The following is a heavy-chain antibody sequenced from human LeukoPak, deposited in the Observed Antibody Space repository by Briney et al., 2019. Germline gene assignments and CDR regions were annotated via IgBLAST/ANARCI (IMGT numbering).Heavy chain of an antibody. CDR2: IRYDGSNK. CDR3: AKTFSGYYYREFDY. D-gene: IGHD3-22*01. J-gene: IGHJ4*02. CDR1: GFTFNYYG. Sequence: GGSLRLSCAASGFTFNYYGMHWVRQAPGKGLEWVAFIRYDGSNKYYADSVKGRSTISRDDSKNTLYLQMNSLRAEDTAVYYCAKTFSGYYYREFDYWGQGTLVTVSS. V-gene: IGHV3-30*02.